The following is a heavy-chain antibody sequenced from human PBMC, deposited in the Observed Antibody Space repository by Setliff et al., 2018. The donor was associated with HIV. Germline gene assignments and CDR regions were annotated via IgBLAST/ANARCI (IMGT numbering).Heavy chain of an antibody. CDR1: GYSFSRYG. CDR3: ARVPYRSAWFSGGHDAFDV. Sequence: ASVKVSCKASGYSFSRYGFSWVRHAPGQGLEWMGWISGYNGNTKYVQKFQGRVTMTTDTSTSTVYMVLRSLGSDDTAVYYCARVPYRSAWFSGGHDAFDVWGQGTMVTVSS. J-gene: IGHJ3*01. V-gene: IGHV1-18*01. D-gene: IGHD6-19*01. CDR2: ISGYNGNT.